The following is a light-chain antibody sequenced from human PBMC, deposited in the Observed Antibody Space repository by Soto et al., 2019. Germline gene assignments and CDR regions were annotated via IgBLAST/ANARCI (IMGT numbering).Light chain of an antibody. V-gene: IGLV2-14*01. J-gene: IGLJ1*01. CDR2: EVT. Sequence: QSALTQPASVSGSPGQSITISCTGTNSDVGGYDFVSWYQQHPGKAPKLMIYEVTYRPSGVSNRFSGSKSGNTASLIISGLQAEDGADYYCGAYTSSNTRVFGTGTKLTVL. CDR1: NSDVGGYDF. CDR3: GAYTSSNTRV.